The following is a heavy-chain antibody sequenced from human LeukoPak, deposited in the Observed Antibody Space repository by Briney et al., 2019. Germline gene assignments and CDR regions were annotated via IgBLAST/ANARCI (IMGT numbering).Heavy chain of an antibody. CDR3: AREDMGYSYNYGLDF. J-gene: IGHJ4*02. CDR2: INSDGSST. D-gene: IGHD5-18*01. CDR1: GFTFSSYW. V-gene: IGHV3-74*01. Sequence: PGGSLRLSCAASGFTFSSYWMHWVRQAPGKGLVWVSRINSDGSSTSYADSVKGRFTISRDNAKNSLYLQMNSLRAEDTAVYYCAREDMGYSYNYGLDFWGQGALVTVSS.